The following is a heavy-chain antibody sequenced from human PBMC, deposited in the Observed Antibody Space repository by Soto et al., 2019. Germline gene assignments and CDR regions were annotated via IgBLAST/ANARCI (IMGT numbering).Heavy chain of an antibody. CDR2: IGTAGDP. CDR3: ARALYCSSTSCYAFDI. Sequence: GGSLRLSCAASGFTFSSYDMHWVRQATGKGLEWVSAIGTAGDPYYPGSVKGRFTISRENAKNSLYLQMNSLRAGDTAVYYCARALYCSSTSCYAFDIWGQGTMVTVSS. J-gene: IGHJ3*02. D-gene: IGHD2-2*01. V-gene: IGHV3-13*05. CDR1: GFTFSSYD.